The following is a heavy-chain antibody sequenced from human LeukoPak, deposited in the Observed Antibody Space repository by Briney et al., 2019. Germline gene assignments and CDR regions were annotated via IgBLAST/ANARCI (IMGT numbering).Heavy chain of an antibody. D-gene: IGHD4/OR15-4a*01. CDR1: GGSFSGYY. V-gene: IGHV4-34*01. Sequence: PSETLSLTCAVYGGSFSGYYWSWIRQPPGKGLEWLGDINYRGSTNYNSSLKSRVTISVDTSKNEVSLKLASVTAADTAVYYCARGNYEYGGNLIDSWGQGTLVIVSS. CDR3: ARGNYEYGGNLIDS. J-gene: IGHJ4*02. CDR2: INYRGST.